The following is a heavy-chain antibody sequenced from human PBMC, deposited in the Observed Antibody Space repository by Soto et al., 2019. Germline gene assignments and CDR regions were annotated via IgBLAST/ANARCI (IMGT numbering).Heavy chain of an antibody. CDR1: GFTFSSYG. CDR2: IWYDGSNK. Sequence: QVQLVESGGRVVQPGRSLRLSCASSGFTFSSYGMHWVRQAPGKGLEWVAVIWYDGSNKYYADSVKGRFTISRDNSKNTLYLQRNSLRAEDTAVYYCARDPYSYGSWGQGTLVTVSS. D-gene: IGHD5-18*01. CDR3: ARDPYSYGS. J-gene: IGHJ4*02. V-gene: IGHV3-33*01.